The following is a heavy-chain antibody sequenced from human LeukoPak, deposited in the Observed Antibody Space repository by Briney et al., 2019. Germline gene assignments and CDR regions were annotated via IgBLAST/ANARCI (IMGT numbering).Heavy chain of an antibody. CDR1: GYTFTTYA. V-gene: IGHV7-4-1*02. D-gene: IGHD3-22*01. CDR2: INTNTGNP. Sequence: ASVKVSCKASGYTFTTYAMNWVRQAPGQGLEWMGWINTNTGNPTYAQGFTGRFVFPLDTSVSTAYLQISSLKAADTAVYYCALHYYDSSGYYNNYWGQGTLVTVSS. CDR3: ALHYYDSSGYYNNY. J-gene: IGHJ4*02.